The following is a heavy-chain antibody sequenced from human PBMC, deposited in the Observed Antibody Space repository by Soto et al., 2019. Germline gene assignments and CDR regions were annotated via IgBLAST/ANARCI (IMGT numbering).Heavy chain of an antibody. CDR2: IYHSGST. CDR3: ARGQVVAAQH. Sequence: QLKLQESGSGLVKPSQTLSLTCAVSGGSISSGGYSWSWIRQPAGKGLEWIGYIYHSGSTYYNPSLKSRVTISVDRSKNQFSLKLSSVTAADTAVYYCARGQVVAAQHWGQGTLVTVSS. V-gene: IGHV4-30-2*01. J-gene: IGHJ4*02. CDR1: GGSISSGGYS. D-gene: IGHD2-15*01.